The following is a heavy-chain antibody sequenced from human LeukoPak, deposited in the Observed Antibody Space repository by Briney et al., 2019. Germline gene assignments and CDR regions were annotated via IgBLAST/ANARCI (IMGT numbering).Heavy chain of an antibody. CDR3: ARPTGGAAAAALDP. J-gene: IGHJ5*02. D-gene: IGHD6-13*01. Sequence: SQTLSLTCTVSGGSISSPGYYWSWIRQRPGKGLEWVGFIYYSGTTYYNPSLKSRVFISLNTSQNQVSLQLSSMTAADTAVYYCARPTGGAAAAALDPWGKGTLVTVSS. V-gene: IGHV4-31*03. CDR1: GGSISSPGYY. CDR2: IYYSGTT.